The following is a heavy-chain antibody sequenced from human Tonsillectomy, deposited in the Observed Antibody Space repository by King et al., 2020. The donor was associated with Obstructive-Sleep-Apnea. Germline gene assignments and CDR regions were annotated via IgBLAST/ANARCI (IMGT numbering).Heavy chain of an antibody. CDR3: VKERYSSGFEAFDI. CDR2: SSSNGGRP. D-gene: IGHD6-19*01. V-gene: IGHV3-64D*09. CDR1: GFTFSSYA. J-gene: IGHJ3*02. Sequence: VQLVESGGGLVQPGGSLRLSCSASGFTFSSYAMHWVGQAPGKGQEYVSASSSNGGRPFYADSVKGIFNNSRDNSKKTRYLQMSSLRAEDTAVYYCVKERYSSGFEAFDIWGQGTMVTVSS.